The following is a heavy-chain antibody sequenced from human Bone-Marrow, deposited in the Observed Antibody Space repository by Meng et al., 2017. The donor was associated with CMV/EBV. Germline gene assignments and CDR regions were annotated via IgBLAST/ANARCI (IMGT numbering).Heavy chain of an antibody. CDR1: GFTFSSYA. CDR2: ISYDGSNK. J-gene: IGHJ3*02. CDR3: ARDQIRSSIDIVVVPAAIGAFDI. Sequence: GESLKISCAASGFTFSSYAMHWVRQAPGKGLEWVAVISYDGSNKYYADSVKGRFTISRDNSKNTLYLQMNSLRAEDTALYYCARDQIRSSIDIVVVPAAIGAFDIWGQGTMVTVSS. D-gene: IGHD2-2*02. V-gene: IGHV3-30-3*01.